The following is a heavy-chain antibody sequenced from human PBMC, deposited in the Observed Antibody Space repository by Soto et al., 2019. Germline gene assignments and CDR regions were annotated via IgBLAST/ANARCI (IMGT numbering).Heavy chain of an antibody. D-gene: IGHD1-26*01. Sequence: ASVKVSCKASGYTFTSYGISWVRQAPGQGLEWMGWISAYNGNTNYAQKLQGRVTMTTDTSTSTAYMELRSLRSDDTAVYYCARVLPLVGATSRRFDYWGQGTLVTVSS. CDR3: ARVLPLVGATSRRFDY. V-gene: IGHV1-18*04. J-gene: IGHJ4*02. CDR1: GYTFTSYG. CDR2: ISAYNGNT.